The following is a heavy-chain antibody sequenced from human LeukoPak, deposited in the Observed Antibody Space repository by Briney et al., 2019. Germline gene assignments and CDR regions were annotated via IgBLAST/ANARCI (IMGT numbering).Heavy chain of an antibody. CDR2: ISAYNGNT. CDR1: GYTFTSYG. V-gene: IGHV1-18*01. Sequence: ASVKVSCKASGYTFTSYGISWVRQAPGQGLEWMGWISAYNGNTNYAQKLQGRVTMTTDTSTSTAYMELRSLRSDDTAVYYCARAPGEYYYDSSGYYNFRRPYYFDYWGQGTLVTVSS. CDR3: ARAPGEYYYDSSGYYNFRRPYYFDY. J-gene: IGHJ4*02. D-gene: IGHD3-22*01.